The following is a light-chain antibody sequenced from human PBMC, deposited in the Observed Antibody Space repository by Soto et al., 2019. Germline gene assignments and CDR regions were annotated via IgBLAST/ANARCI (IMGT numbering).Light chain of an antibody. J-gene: IGKJ1*01. CDR3: QQYNNWPPWT. V-gene: IGKV3-15*01. CDR1: QSVSNN. CDR2: GAS. Sequence: VLTLTAATLSLARGEGAILSCRAIQSVSNNYLAWYQQKPGQAPRLLIYGASTRATGIPARFSGSGSGTEFTLTISSLQSEDFAVYYCQQYNNWPPWTFGQGTKVDIK.